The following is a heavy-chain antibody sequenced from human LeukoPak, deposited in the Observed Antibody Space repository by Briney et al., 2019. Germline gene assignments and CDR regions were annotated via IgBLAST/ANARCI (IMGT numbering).Heavy chain of an antibody. Sequence: SETLSLTCTVSGDSISSSYWSWIRQPPGKGLEWIGYIYFTGIPNYNPSLRSRVTMSLDTSKNQFSLKLNSVTAADTAVYYCARSSGAFDYWGQGALVTVSS. V-gene: IGHV4-59*01. CDR3: ARSSGAFDY. CDR1: GDSISSSY. CDR2: IYFTGIP. J-gene: IGHJ4*02.